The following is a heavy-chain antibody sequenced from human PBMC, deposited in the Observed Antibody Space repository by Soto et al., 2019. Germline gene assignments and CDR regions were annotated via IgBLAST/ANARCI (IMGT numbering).Heavy chain of an antibody. CDR3: ARHHTMVPGGY. D-gene: IGHD3-10*01. V-gene: IGHV4-30-4*01. CDR2: IYYSGST. CDR1: GGSSSSRDYS. Sequence: SETLSLTCTVSGGSSSSRDYSWSWIRQPPGKGLEWIGYIYYSGSTYYTPPLKSRVTISVDTSKNQFSLKLSSVTAADTAMYYCARHHTMVPGGYWGQGTLVTVSS. J-gene: IGHJ4*02.